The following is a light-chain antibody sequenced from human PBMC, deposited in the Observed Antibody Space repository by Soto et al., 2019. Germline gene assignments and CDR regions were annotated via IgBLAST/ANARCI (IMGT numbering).Light chain of an antibody. CDR1: QSISSW. CDR3: QQYNSYSRT. CDR2: KAS. Sequence: TQITHAPSTLSASVGDRVTITCRASQSISSWLAWYQQKPGKAPKLLIYKASSLESGVPSRFSGSGSGTEFTLTISSLQPDDFATYYCQQYNSYSRTFGQGTKVDIK. V-gene: IGKV1-5*03. J-gene: IGKJ1*01.